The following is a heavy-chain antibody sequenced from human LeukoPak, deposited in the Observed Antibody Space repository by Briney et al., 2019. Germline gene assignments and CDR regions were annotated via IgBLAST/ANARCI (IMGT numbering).Heavy chain of an antibody. Sequence: PGGSLRLSCAASGFTFSSYWMNWVRQAPGKGLEWVANIKQDGSEKYYVDSVKGRFTISRDNAKNSLYLQMNSLRAEDTAVYYCAKDLNENYYDPSHAFDIWGQGTMVTVSS. J-gene: IGHJ3*02. V-gene: IGHV3-7*01. CDR3: AKDLNENYYDPSHAFDI. D-gene: IGHD3-22*01. CDR1: GFTFSSYW. CDR2: IKQDGSEK.